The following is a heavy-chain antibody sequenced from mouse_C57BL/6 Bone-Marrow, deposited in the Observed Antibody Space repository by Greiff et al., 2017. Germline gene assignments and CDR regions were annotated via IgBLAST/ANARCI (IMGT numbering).Heavy chain of an antibody. CDR1: EYEFPSHD. Sequence: EVKLVESGGGLVQPGESLKLSCQSNEYEFPSHDMSWVRKTPEKRLELVAAINSDGGSTYYPDTLERRFIISRDNTKKTLYLQMSSLRSEDTALYYCARIRSVTYWYFDVWGTGTTVTVSS. V-gene: IGHV5-2*01. CDR3: ARIRSVTYWYFDV. J-gene: IGHJ1*03. D-gene: IGHD2-1*01. CDR2: INSDGGST.